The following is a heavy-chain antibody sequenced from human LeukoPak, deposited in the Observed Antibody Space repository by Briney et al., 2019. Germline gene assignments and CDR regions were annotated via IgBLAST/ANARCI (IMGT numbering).Heavy chain of an antibody. Sequence: GGSLSLSCAASGFTFSKYWMNWVRQAPGKGLVWVSRVNSDGSSPNYADSVKGRFTISRDNAKNTLYLQMNSLRVEDTAVYYCTRGPSGELLDYWGQGTLVTVSS. J-gene: IGHJ4*02. CDR3: TRGPSGELLDY. D-gene: IGHD3-10*01. V-gene: IGHV3-74*01. CDR1: GFTFSKYW. CDR2: VNSDGSSP.